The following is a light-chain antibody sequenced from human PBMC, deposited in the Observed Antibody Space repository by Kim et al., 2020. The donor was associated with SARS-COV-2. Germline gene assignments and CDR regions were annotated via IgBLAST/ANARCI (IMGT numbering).Light chain of an antibody. Sequence: PGERATLSCRASQNIDNWIAWYQQKSGQAPRLLIYDASTRATGTPARFSGSGSGTDFTLTIDSLEPEDFAVYYCQQRRTWPLTFGGVTKVDI. J-gene: IGKJ4*01. CDR3: QQRRTWPLT. CDR2: DAS. V-gene: IGKV3-11*01. CDR1: QNIDNW.